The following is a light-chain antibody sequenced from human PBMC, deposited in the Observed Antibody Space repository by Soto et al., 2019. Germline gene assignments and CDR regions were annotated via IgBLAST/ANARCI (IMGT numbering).Light chain of an antibody. CDR3: QSYDSSLTVV. CDR2: GNT. Sequence: QSVLTQPPSVSGAPGQRVTISCTGSRSNIGAGFDVHWYQQLPGTAPKLIIYGNTNRPSGVPDRFSGSKSGTSASLAITGLQAEDEADYYCQSYDSSLTVVFGGGTKLTVL. CDR1: RSNIGAGFD. V-gene: IGLV1-40*01. J-gene: IGLJ2*01.